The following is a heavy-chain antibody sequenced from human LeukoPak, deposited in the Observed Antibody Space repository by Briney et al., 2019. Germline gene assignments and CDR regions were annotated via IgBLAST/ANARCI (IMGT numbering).Heavy chain of an antibody. CDR3: ASSGGDYVWGSYRLFDY. J-gene: IGHJ4*02. CDR1: GGTFSSYA. CDR2: IIPILGIA. D-gene: IGHD3-16*02. Sequence: GASVKVSCKASGGTFSSYAISWVRQAPGQGLEWMGRIIPILGIANYAQKFQGRVTITADKSTSTVYMELSSLRSEDTAVYYCASSGGDYVWGSYRLFDYWGQGTLVTVSS. V-gene: IGHV1-69*04.